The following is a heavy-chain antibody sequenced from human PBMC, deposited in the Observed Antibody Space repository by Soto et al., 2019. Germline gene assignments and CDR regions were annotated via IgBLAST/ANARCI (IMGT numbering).Heavy chain of an antibody. Sequence: SETLSLTCAVYGGSFSGYYWSWIRQPPGKGLEWIGEINHSGSTNYNPSLKSRVTISVDTSKNQFSLKLSSVTAADTAVYYCARGVGYCSGGSCYSGYYYYYYMDVWGKGTTVTVSS. J-gene: IGHJ6*03. D-gene: IGHD2-15*01. CDR2: INHSGST. CDR3: ARGVGYCSGGSCYSGYYYYYYMDV. V-gene: IGHV4-34*01. CDR1: GGSFSGYY.